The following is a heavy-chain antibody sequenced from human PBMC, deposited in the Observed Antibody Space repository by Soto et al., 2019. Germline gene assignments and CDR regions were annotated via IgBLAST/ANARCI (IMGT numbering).Heavy chain of an antibody. CDR1: GFTFSSYA. Sequence: GGSLRLSCAASGFTFSSYAMSWVRQAPGKGLEWVSAISGSGGSTYYADSVKGRFTISRDNSKNTLYLQMNSLRAEDTAVYYCAKLDSGYYYDSSGYLIDYWGQGTLVTVSS. V-gene: IGHV3-23*01. CDR3: AKLDSGYYYDSSGYLIDY. J-gene: IGHJ4*02. D-gene: IGHD3-22*01. CDR2: ISGSGGST.